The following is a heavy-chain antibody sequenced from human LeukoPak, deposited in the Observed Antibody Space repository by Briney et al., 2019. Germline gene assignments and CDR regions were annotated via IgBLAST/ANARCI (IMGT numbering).Heavy chain of an antibody. CDR1: GFTFSAHS. D-gene: IGHD6-13*01. CDR3: AKNLVVYSSSWPYFDY. Sequence: GGSLRPSCAASGFTFSAHSMNWVRQAPGKGLEWVASISSRSSYIYYGGSVKGRFTISRDNSKNTLYLQMNSLRAEDTAVYYCAKNLVVYSSSWPYFDYWGQGTLVTVSS. J-gene: IGHJ4*02. V-gene: IGHV3-21*01. CDR2: ISSRSSYI.